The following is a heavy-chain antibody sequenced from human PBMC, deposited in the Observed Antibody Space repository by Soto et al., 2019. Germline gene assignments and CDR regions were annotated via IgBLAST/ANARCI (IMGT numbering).Heavy chain of an antibody. Sequence: VQLVQSGAEVKQPGASVKVSCKASGYTFTSYGISWVRQAPGQGLEWMGWISAYNGNTNYAQKLQGRVTMTTDTSTSTAYMELRSLRSDDTAVYYCARVLSSGWYVEIVGYYYYGMDVWGQGTTVTVSS. CDR3: ARVLSSGWYVEIVGYYYYGMDV. CDR1: GYTFTSYG. V-gene: IGHV1-18*01. J-gene: IGHJ6*02. D-gene: IGHD6-19*01. CDR2: ISAYNGNT.